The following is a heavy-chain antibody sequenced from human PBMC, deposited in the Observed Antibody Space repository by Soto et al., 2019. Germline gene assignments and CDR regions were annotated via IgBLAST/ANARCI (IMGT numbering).Heavy chain of an antibody. CDR3: AKGARSSSGSDGYKFDY. CDR2: ISYDGSNK. J-gene: IGHJ4*02. CDR1: GFTFSSYG. Sequence: GGSLRLSCAASGFTFSSYGMHWVRQAPGKGLEWVAVISYDGSNKYYADSVKGRFTISRDNSKSTLYLQMDSLRVEDTAVYYCAKGARSSSGSDGYKFDYWGQGTLVTVSS. D-gene: IGHD2-21*01. V-gene: IGHV3-30*18.